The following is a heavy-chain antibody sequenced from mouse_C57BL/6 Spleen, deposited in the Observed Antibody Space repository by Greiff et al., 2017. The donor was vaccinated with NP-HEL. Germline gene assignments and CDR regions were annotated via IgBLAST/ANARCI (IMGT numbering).Heavy chain of an antibody. CDR1: GFTFSDYG. J-gene: IGHJ1*03. CDR3: ARGNGYPYWYFDV. Sequence: EVKLMESGGGLVQPGGSLKLSCAASGFTFSDYGMAWVRQAPRKGPEWVAFISNLAYSIYYADTVTGRFTISRENAKNTLYLEMSSLRSEDTAMYYCARGNGYPYWYFDVWGTGTTVTVSS. CDR2: ISNLAYSI. D-gene: IGHD2-2*01. V-gene: IGHV5-15*01.